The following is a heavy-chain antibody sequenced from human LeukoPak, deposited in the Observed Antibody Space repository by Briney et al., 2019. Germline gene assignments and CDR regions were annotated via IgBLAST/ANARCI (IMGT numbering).Heavy chain of an antibody. D-gene: IGHD3-22*01. CDR3: SRDGDYYDSSGYFGPNDY. CDR2: IRSKAYGGTT. V-gene: IGHV3-49*04. Sequence: GGSLRLSCTASGFTFGDYAMSWVRQAPAQGQERVGFIRSKAYGGTTEYAASVKGRFTISRDDSKSIAHLQMNSPETEDTAVYYCSRDGDYYDSSGYFGPNDYWGQGTLVTVSS. CDR1: GFTFGDYA. J-gene: IGHJ4*02.